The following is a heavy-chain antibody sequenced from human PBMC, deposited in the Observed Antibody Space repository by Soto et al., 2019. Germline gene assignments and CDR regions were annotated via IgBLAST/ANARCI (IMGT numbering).Heavy chain of an antibody. V-gene: IGHV5-51*01. CDR3: ARPIFTGYSSIYDAFDI. Sequence: PGESLKISCKGSGYSFTSYWIGWVRQMPGKGLEWMGIIYPGDSDTRYSPSFQGQVTISADKSISTAYLQWSSLKASDTAMYYRARPIFTGYSSIYDAFDIWGQGTMVTVSS. D-gene: IGHD6-13*01. CDR2: IYPGDSDT. CDR1: GYSFTSYW. J-gene: IGHJ3*02.